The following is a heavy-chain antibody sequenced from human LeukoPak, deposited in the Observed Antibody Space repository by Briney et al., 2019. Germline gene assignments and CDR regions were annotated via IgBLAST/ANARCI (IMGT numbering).Heavy chain of an antibody. Sequence: ASVKVSCKASGGTFSSYAISWVRQAPGQGLEWMGGIIPIFGTANYAQKFKGRVTITADEYTSTAYMELSSLRSEDTAVYYCARAMRNYDILTGPYYMDVWGKGTTVTISS. D-gene: IGHD3-9*01. CDR1: GGTFSSYA. CDR2: IIPIFGTA. V-gene: IGHV1-69*01. J-gene: IGHJ6*03. CDR3: ARAMRNYDILTGPYYMDV.